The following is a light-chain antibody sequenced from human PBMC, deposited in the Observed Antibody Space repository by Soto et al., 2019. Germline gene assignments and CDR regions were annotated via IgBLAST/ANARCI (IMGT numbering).Light chain of an antibody. CDR3: QQYTNWPPIT. CDR1: QSVSSY. J-gene: IGKJ5*01. V-gene: IGKV3-15*01. CDR2: RIF. Sequence: EIVLTQSPGTLSLSPGERATLSCRASQSVSSYLAWYQQKPGQAPRLVLQRIFIRAIGVPARFSGSGSETEFTLTISNLQSEDFAVYYCQQYTNWPPITFGQGTRLEIK.